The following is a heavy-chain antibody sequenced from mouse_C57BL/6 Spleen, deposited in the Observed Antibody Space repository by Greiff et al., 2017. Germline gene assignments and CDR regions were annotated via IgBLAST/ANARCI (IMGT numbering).Heavy chain of an antibody. J-gene: IGHJ4*01. D-gene: IGHD2-10*01. CDR3: ASLLYYAMDY. Sequence: QVHVKQPGAELVKPGASVKLSCKASGYTFTSYWMHWVKQRPGRGLEWIGMLDPNSGGTKYNEKFNSKATLTVDKPSSTAYMQLSSLTSEDAAVYYCASLLYYAMDYWGQGTSVTVSS. CDR2: LDPNSGGT. CDR1: GYTFTSYW. V-gene: IGHV1-72*01.